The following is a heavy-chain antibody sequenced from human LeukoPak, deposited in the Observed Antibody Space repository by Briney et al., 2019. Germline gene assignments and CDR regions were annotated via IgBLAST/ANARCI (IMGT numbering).Heavy chain of an antibody. V-gene: IGHV4-34*01. CDR3: ARGRRAEYSGSYPRNYYFDY. J-gene: IGHJ4*02. Sequence: SETLSLTCAVYGGSFSGYYWSWIRQPPGKGLEWIGEINHSGSTNYNPSLKSRVTVSLDTSKNQFSLKLSSVIAADTAVYYCARGRRAEYSGSYPRNYYFDYWGQGTLVTVSS. CDR2: INHSGST. CDR1: GGSFSGYY. D-gene: IGHD1-26*01.